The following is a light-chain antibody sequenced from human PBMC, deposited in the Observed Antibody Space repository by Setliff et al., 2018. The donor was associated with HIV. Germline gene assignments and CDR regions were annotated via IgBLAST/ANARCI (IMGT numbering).Light chain of an antibody. CDR3: CSYTRMSTYV. CDR1: SSDVGGFNF. Sequence: QSALAQPASVSGSPGQSITITCTGTSSDVGGFNFVSWYQQYPGKAPKVKIYDVNKRPSGVSSRFSGSKSGNTASLTISGLQAEDEADYYCCSYTRMSTYVFGTGTKGTVL. CDR2: DVN. J-gene: IGLJ1*01. V-gene: IGLV2-14*01.